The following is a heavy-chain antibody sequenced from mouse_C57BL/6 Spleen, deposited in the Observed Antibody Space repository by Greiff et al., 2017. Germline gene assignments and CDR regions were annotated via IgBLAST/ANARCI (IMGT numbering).Heavy chain of an antibody. CDR3: TRGDWDY. Sequence: EVKLVESGGGLVQPGGSMKLSCAASGFTFSDAWMDWVRQSPEKGLEWAAEIRNKANNHATYYAESVKGRFTISRDDSKSSVYLQMNSLRAEDTGIYYCTRGDWDYWGQGTTLTVSS. J-gene: IGHJ2*01. CDR2: IRNKANNHAT. CDR1: GFTFSDAW. V-gene: IGHV6-6*01. D-gene: IGHD3-3*01.